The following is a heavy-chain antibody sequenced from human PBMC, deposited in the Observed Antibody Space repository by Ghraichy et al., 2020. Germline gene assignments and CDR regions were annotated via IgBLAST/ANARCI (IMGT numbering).Heavy chain of an antibody. Sequence: SETLSLTCTVSDGSISSTSYYWGWIRQPPGKGLEWIGNIYYSGSTYYNPSLKSRVTISVDTSKNQFSLKLSSVTAADTAVYYCARAPYSSSSGRRWYFDLWGRGTLVTVSS. J-gene: IGHJ2*01. CDR1: DGSISSTSYY. D-gene: IGHD6-6*01. V-gene: IGHV4-39*01. CDR3: ARAPYSSSSGRRWYFDL. CDR2: IYYSGST.